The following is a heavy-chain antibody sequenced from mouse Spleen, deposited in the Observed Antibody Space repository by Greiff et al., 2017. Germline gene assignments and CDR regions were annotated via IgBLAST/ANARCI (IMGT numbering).Heavy chain of an antibody. D-gene: IGHD4-1*01. CDR3: ARNWDDYFDY. Sequence: LVESGAELVKPGASVKISCKASGYAFSSYWMNWVKQRPGKGLEWIGQIYPGDGDTNYNGKFKGKATLTADKSSSTAYMQLSSLTSEDSAVYFCARNWDDYFDYWGQGTTLTVSS. CDR1: GYAFSSYW. V-gene: IGHV1-80*01. CDR2: IYPGDGDT. J-gene: IGHJ2*01.